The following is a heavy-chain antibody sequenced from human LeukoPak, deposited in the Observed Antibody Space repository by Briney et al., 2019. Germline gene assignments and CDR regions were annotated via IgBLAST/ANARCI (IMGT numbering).Heavy chain of an antibody. CDR1: GYSISSGYY. CDR3: ARVQRGYSGRTTPQNNWFDP. J-gene: IGHJ5*02. Sequence: SETLSLTCTVSGYSISSGYYWGWIRQPPGKGLEWIGSIYHSGSTYYNPSLKSRVTISVDTSKNQFSLKLSSVTAADMAVYYCARVQRGYSGRTTPQNNWFDPWGQGTLVTVSS. CDR2: IYHSGST. V-gene: IGHV4-38-2*02. D-gene: IGHD5-12*01.